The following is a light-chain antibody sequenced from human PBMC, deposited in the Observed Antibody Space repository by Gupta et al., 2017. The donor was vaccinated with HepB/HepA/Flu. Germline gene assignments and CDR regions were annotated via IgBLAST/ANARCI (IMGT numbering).Light chain of an antibody. J-gene: IGKJ2*03. Sequence: DIQMTQSPSSVSASVGDRVTITCRASQGIGSWLAWYQQKPGKAPKLLIYAASSLRSGVPSRFSGSGSGTDFTLTITSLHPEDFATYYCQQANVFPFSFGQGTKLEIE. CDR3: QQANVFPFS. CDR2: AAS. CDR1: QGIGSW. V-gene: IGKV1D-12*01.